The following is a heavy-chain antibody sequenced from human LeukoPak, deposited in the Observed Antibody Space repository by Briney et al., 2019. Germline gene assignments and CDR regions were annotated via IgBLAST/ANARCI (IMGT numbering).Heavy chain of an antibody. CDR3: AREYYYGSGPASGMDV. Sequence: GASVKVSCKASGDTFSSYYMHWVRQAPGQGLEWMGIINPSGGSISYAQKFQGRVTMTRDMSTSTVYMELSSLRCEDTAVYYCAREYYYGSGPASGMDVWGKGTTVTVSS. J-gene: IGHJ6*03. V-gene: IGHV1-46*01. D-gene: IGHD3-10*01. CDR2: INPSGGSI. CDR1: GDTFSSYY.